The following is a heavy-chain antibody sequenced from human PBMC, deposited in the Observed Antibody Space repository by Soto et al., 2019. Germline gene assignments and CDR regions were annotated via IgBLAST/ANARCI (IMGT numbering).Heavy chain of an antibody. CDR2: INSNGGST. J-gene: IGHJ3*02. CDR3: VKGQGDI. Sequence: EVQLVESGGGLVQPGGSLRLSSSASGFTFSNFAMHWVRQAPGKRLEYVSAINSNGGSTYYADSVKGRFSISRDNSKNTVHLQMSSLRAEDTAVYYCVKGQGDIWGQGTMVTVSS. V-gene: IGHV3-64D*06. CDR1: GFTFSNFA.